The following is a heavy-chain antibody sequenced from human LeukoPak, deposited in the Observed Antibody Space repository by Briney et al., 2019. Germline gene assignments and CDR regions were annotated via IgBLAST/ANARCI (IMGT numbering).Heavy chain of an antibody. V-gene: IGHV1-69*05. CDR3: ASRFTARQLVPADYYHMDV. Sequence: ASVKVSRKASGVSFRDYTINWVRQAPGQGLEWMGAIIPISGTTNYAQRLQGRVTLTMDDSATTAFMEMSSLRSEDTAVYYCASRFTARQLVPADYYHMDVWGKGTTVFVSS. D-gene: IGHD6-13*01. CDR2: IIPISGTT. CDR1: GVSFRDYT. J-gene: IGHJ6*03.